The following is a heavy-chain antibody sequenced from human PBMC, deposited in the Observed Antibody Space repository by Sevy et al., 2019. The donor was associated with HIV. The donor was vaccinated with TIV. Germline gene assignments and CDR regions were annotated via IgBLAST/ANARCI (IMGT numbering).Heavy chain of an antibody. J-gene: IGHJ4*02. Sequence: GGSLRLSCAASGFTLSTSGMNWVRQAPGNGLEWVSSIRSSSGYIFYADSVKGRFTISRDNAKNSLYLQMNSLRAEDTAMYYCAGRSGGYDWDWGQGTLVTVSS. D-gene: IGHD5-12*01. V-gene: IGHV3-21*06. CDR1: GFTLSTSG. CDR3: AGRSGGYDWD. CDR2: IRSSSGYI.